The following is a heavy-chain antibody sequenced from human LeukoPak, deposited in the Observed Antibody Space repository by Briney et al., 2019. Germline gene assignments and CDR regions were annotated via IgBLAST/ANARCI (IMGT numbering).Heavy chain of an antibody. CDR1: GFTLSSYA. CDR3: AKPVYEEYYFDY. D-gene: IGHD3-16*01. CDR2: ISGSGGST. V-gene: IGHV3-23*01. Sequence: PGGSLRLSCAASGFTLSSYAMSWVRQAPGKGLEWVSAISGSGGSTYYADSVKGRFTISRDNSKNTLYLQMNSLRAEDTAVYYCAKPVYEEYYFDYWGQGTLVTVSS. J-gene: IGHJ4*02.